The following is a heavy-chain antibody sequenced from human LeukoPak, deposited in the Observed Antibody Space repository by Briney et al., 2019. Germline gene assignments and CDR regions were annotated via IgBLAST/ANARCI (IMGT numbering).Heavy chain of an antibody. CDR3: ARTHLWSGSYPFDY. CDR2: IIPIFGTA. J-gene: IGHJ4*02. V-gene: IGHV1-69*01. Sequence: ASVKVSCKASGGTFSSYAISWVRQAPGQGLEWMGGIIPIFGTANYAQKFQGRVTITADESTSTACMELSSLRSEDTAVYYCARTHLWSGSYPFDYWGQGTLVTVSS. D-gene: IGHD1-26*01. CDR1: GGTFSSYA.